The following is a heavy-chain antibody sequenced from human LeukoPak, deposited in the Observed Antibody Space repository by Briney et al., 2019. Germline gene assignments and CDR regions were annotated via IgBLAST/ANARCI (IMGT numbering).Heavy chain of an antibody. CDR2: ISSSSSYI. Sequence: GGSLRLSCAASGFTFSSYSMNWVRQAPGKGLEWVSSISSSSSYIYYADSVKGRFTISRDNAKNSLSLQMNSLRDEDTAVYYCASQLVFRSPFDYWGQGTLVTVSS. V-gene: IGHV3-21*01. CDR3: ASQLVFRSPFDY. CDR1: GFTFSSYS. J-gene: IGHJ4*02.